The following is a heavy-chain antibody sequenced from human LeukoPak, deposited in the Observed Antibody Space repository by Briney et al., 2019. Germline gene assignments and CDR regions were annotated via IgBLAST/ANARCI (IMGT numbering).Heavy chain of an antibody. V-gene: IGHV3-21*01. Sequence: GGSLRLSCAASGFTFSSYSMNWVRQAPGKGLEWVSSISSSSSYIYYADSVKGRFTISRDNAKNSLYLQMNSLRAEDTAVYYCARALGYCSSTSCPEDYWGQGTLVTVSS. CDR2: ISSSSSYI. J-gene: IGHJ4*02. CDR1: GFTFSSYS. D-gene: IGHD2-2*01. CDR3: ARALGYCSSTSCPEDY.